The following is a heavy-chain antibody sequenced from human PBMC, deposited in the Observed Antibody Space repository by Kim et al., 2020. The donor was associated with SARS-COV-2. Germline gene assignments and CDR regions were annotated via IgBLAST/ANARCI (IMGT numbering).Heavy chain of an antibody. D-gene: IGHD3-10*01. Sequence: GGSLRLSCAASGFTFSSYGMHWVRQAPGKGLEWVAVIWYDGSNKYYADSVKGRFTISRDNSKNTLYLQMNSLRAEDTAVYYCARDPYGSGQYGMDVWGQGTTVTVSS. CDR2: IWYDGSNK. V-gene: IGHV3-33*01. J-gene: IGHJ6*02. CDR3: ARDPYGSGQYGMDV. CDR1: GFTFSSYG.